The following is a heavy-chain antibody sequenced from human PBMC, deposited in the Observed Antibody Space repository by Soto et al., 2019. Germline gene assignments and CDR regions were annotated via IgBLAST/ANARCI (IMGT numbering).Heavy chain of an antibody. Sequence: QVQLVESGGGVVQPGRSLRLSCAASGFTFSSLGMHWVRQAPGKGLEWVAIISNDGSSKYYADSVKGRFTISRDNSNNTLDLQLNSLRTEDTAVYYCAKESGDSSDYPLDYWCQGTLVTVSS. CDR1: GFTFSSLG. CDR2: ISNDGSSK. V-gene: IGHV3-30*18. J-gene: IGHJ4*02. CDR3: AKESGDSSDYPLDY. D-gene: IGHD3-22*01.